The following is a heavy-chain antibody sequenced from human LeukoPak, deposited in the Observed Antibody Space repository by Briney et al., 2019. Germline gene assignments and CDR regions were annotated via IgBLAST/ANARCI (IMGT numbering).Heavy chain of an antibody. D-gene: IGHD5-18*01. CDR1: GFTFSSYA. J-gene: IGHJ4*02. Sequence: PGGSLRLSCAASGFTFSSYAMSWVRQAAGKGLEWVSTISGSGGSTYYADSVKGRFAISRDNSKNTVYLQMNSLRADDTAVYYCARDLRYNFDYWGQGTLVTVSS. CDR3: ARDLRYNFDY. V-gene: IGHV3-23*01. CDR2: ISGSGGST.